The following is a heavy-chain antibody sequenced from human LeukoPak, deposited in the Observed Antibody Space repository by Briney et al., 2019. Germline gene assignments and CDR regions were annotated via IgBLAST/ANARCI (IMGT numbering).Heavy chain of an antibody. CDR2: IYSGGNT. CDR1: GFTFSSYS. J-gene: IGHJ6*03. CDR3: ARDLGGQGYMDV. Sequence: PGGSLRLSCAASGFTFSSYSMNWVRQAPGKGLEWVSVIYSGGNTYYADSVKGRFTISRDNSMNTLYLQMNSLRAEDTAVYYCARDLGGQGYMDVWGKGTTVTVSS. V-gene: IGHV3-66*02.